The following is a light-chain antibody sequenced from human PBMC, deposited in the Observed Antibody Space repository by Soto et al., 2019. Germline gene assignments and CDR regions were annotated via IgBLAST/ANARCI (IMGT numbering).Light chain of an antibody. CDR3: QYYIDYCWT. V-gene: IGKV1-5*03. J-gene: IGKJ1*01. CDR1: QSISSW. CDR2: KTS. Sequence: DIQLTQSPSTLSASVGDRVTITCRASQSISSWLAWYQQKPGKAPNLLIYKTSNLESGVPSRFSGSGSGTEFPLTISSLQPDDFATYYCQYYIDYCWTFGQGTKVEIK.